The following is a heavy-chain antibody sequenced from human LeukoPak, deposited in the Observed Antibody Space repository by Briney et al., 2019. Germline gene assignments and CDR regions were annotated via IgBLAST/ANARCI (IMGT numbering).Heavy chain of an antibody. CDR3: ARVGGSGSFFGGDAFDI. CDR1: GGSISSYY. CDR2: IYYSGST. Sequence: PSETLSLTCTVSGGSISSYYWSWIRQPPGKGLEWIGYIYYSGSTNYNPSLKSRVTISVDTSKNQFSLKLSSVTAADTAVYYCARVGGSGSFFGGDAFDIWGQGTMVTVSS. D-gene: IGHD1-26*01. V-gene: IGHV4-59*01. J-gene: IGHJ3*02.